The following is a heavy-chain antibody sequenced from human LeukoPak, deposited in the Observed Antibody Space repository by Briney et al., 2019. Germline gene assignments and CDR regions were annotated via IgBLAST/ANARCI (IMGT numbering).Heavy chain of an antibody. D-gene: IGHD6-19*01. J-gene: IGHJ4*02. CDR3: ARAGTSGWYRY. CDR2: INHSGST. CDR1: GGSFSGYY. V-gene: IGHV4-34*01. Sequence: PSETLSLTCAVYGGSFSGYYWSWIRQPPGKGLEWIGEINHSGSTNYNPSLKSRVTISVDTSKNQFSLKLSSVTAADTAVYYCARAGTSGWYRYWGQGTLVTASS.